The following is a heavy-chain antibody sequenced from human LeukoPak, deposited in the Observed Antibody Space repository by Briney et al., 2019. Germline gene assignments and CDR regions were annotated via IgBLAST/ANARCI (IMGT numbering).Heavy chain of an antibody. Sequence: SQTLSLTCTVSGGSISSDSSYWNWLRQPAEKGLEWIGRIYTSGSTVYNPSLKSRVTISVDSSKNQFSLKMSSVTAADTAVYYCARRSSRGSYFDYWGQGTLVTVSS. J-gene: IGHJ4*02. CDR2: IYTSGST. V-gene: IGHV4-61*02. CDR3: ARRSSRGSYFDY. D-gene: IGHD2-2*01. CDR1: GGSISSDSSY.